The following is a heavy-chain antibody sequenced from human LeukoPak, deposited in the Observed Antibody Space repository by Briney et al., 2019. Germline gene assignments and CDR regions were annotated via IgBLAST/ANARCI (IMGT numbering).Heavy chain of an antibody. CDR1: GFTFSSYS. Sequence: GGSLRLSSAASGFTFSSYSMDWVRQAPGKGLEWVSYISSSSSTIYYADSVKGRFTISRDNSKNTLYLQMNSLRAEDTAVYYCAKEWGYRGNEDYLDYLGQGTLVTVSS. V-gene: IGHV3-48*01. J-gene: IGHJ4*02. CDR2: ISSSSSTI. CDR3: AKEWGYRGNEDYLDY. D-gene: IGHD1-26*01.